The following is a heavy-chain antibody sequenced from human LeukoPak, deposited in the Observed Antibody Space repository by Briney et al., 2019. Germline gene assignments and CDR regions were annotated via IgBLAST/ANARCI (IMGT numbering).Heavy chain of an antibody. D-gene: IGHD3-10*01. V-gene: IGHV3-13*04. Sequence: AGGSWTLSCAASGFTFSSYDMHWVRQAAGTGLEWVSAIGTAGDTYYPGSVRGRFTISRENAKNSLYLQMNSLRAGDTAVYYCARGSGQNFDYWGQATLDAGSS. CDR1: GFTFSSYD. J-gene: IGHJ4*02. CDR2: IGTAGDT. CDR3: ARGSGQNFDY.